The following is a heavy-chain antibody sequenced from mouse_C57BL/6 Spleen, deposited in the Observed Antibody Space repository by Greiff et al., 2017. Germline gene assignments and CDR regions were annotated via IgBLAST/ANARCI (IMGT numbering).Heavy chain of an antibody. J-gene: IGHJ4*01. CDR3: ARSSVVAYYYAMDY. CDR1: GFTFSDYG. D-gene: IGHD1-1*01. V-gene: IGHV5-17*01. CDR2: ISSGSSTI. Sequence: VQLQQSGGGLVKPGGSLKLSCAASGFTFSDYGMHWVRQAPEKGLEWVAYISSGSSTIYYADTVKGRFTISRDNAKNTLFLQMTSLRSEDTAMYYCARSSVVAYYYAMDYWGQGTSVTVSS.